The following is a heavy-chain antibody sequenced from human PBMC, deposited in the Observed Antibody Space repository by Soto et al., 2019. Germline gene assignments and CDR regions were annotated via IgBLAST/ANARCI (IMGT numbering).Heavy chain of an antibody. CDR3: ARDLGTMVRGVIITFSPFDY. CDR1: GYTFTSYG. Sequence: ASVKVSCNASGYTFTSYGISWVRQAPGQGLEWMGWISAYNGNTNYAQKLQGRVTVTTDTSTSTAYMELRSLRSDDTAVYYCARDLGTMVRGVIITFSPFDYWGQGTLVTVSS. CDR2: ISAYNGNT. V-gene: IGHV1-18*01. J-gene: IGHJ4*02. D-gene: IGHD3-10*01.